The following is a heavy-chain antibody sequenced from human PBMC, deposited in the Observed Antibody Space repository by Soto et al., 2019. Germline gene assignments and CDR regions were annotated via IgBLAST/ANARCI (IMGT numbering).Heavy chain of an antibody. J-gene: IGHJ5*02. CDR3: ARHGSIAATVENWFDP. D-gene: IGHD6-13*01. CDR2: IDPRDSYT. V-gene: IGHV5-10-1*01. CDR1: GYSFTNYW. Sequence: GESLKISCKGSGYSFTNYWITWVRQMPGKGLEWMGRIDPRDSYTKYSPSFQGHVTISVDKSISTAYLQWSSLKASDTAMYYCARHGSIAATVENWFDPWGQGTLVPVSS.